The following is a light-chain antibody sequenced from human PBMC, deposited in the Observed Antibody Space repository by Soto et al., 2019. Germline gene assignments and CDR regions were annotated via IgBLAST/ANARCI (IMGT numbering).Light chain of an antibody. J-gene: IGKJ1*01. V-gene: IGKV4-1*01. Sequence: DIVMTQSPDSLAVSLGERATINCKSSQNNKNYLAWYQQKAGQPPKLIIDWASTRASGVPDRFSGSGSGTDFTLTISSLQAEDVAVYYCQHYYSSWTFGQGTMVEIK. CDR3: QHYYSSWT. CDR2: WAS. CDR1: QNNKNY.